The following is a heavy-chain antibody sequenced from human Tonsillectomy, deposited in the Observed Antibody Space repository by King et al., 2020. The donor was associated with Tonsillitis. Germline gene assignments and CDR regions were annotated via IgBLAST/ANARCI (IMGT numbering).Heavy chain of an antibody. V-gene: IGHV3-48*03. CDR2: ISSSGSTI. CDR3: ARLGIAVASDY. CDR1: GFTFSSYE. Sequence: VQLVESGGGLVQPGGSLRLSCAASGFTFSSYEMNWVRQAPGKGLEWVSYISSSGSTIYYADSVKGRFTISRDNAKNSLYLQMNSLRAEDTALYYCARLGIAVASDYWGQGTLVTVSS. D-gene: IGHD6-19*01. J-gene: IGHJ4*02.